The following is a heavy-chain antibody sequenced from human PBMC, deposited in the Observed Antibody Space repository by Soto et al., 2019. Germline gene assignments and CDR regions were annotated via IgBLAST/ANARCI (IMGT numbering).Heavy chain of an antibody. CDR3: AKDYSSVWSRGIDV. CDR2: ISDAGERT. D-gene: IGHD6-19*01. J-gene: IGHJ4*02. Sequence: GGSLGLSCAATGFTFSSHAMSWVRRAAGKGLEWVSGISDAGERTYYADSVRGRFTVSRDNSKNTLYLQMNTLRAEDTAVYYCAKDYSSVWSRGIDVWGQGILVTVSS. V-gene: IGHV3-23*01. CDR1: GFTFSSHA.